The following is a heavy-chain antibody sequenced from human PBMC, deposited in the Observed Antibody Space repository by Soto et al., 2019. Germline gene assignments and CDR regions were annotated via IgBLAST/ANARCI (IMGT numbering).Heavy chain of an antibody. CDR2: ISSNGGST. CDR3: ARGLLYYDFWSGPSDWFDP. V-gene: IGHV3-64*01. Sequence: GGSLRLSCAASGFTFSSYAMHWVRQAPGKGLEYVSAISSNGGSTYYANSVKGRFTISRDNSKDTLYLQMGSLRAEDMAVYYCARGLLYYDFWSGPSDWFDPWGQGTLVTVSS. D-gene: IGHD3-3*01. CDR1: GFTFSSYA. J-gene: IGHJ5*02.